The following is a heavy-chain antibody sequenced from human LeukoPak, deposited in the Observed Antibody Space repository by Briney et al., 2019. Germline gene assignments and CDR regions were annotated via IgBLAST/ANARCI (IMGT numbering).Heavy chain of an antibody. CDR3: ARHAAYCSSTSCYWGPYHC. V-gene: IGHV5-51*01. CDR1: GYSFTSYW. J-gene: IGHJ4*02. D-gene: IGHD2-2*01. CDR2: IYPGDSDT. Sequence: GESLKISCKGSGYSFTSYWIGWVRQMPGKGLEWMGIIYPGDSDTRYSPSFQGQVTISADKSIGTAYLQWSSLKASDTAMYYCARHAAYCSSTSCYWGPYHCWGQGTLVTVSS.